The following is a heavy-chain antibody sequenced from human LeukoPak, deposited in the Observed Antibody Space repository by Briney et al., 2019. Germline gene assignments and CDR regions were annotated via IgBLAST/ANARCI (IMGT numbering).Heavy chain of an antibody. Sequence: GGSLRLSCAASGFTFSSYAMSWVRQAPGKGLEWVSAISGSGGSTYYADSVKGRFTSSRDNSKNTLYLQMNSLRAEDTAVYYCAKLPLELLFFDYWGQGTLVTVSS. CDR2: ISGSGGST. CDR1: GFTFSSYA. CDR3: AKLPLELLFFDY. J-gene: IGHJ4*02. V-gene: IGHV3-23*01. D-gene: IGHD1-7*01.